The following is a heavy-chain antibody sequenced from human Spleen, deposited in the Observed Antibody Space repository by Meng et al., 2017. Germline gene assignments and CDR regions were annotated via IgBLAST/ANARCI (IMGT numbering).Heavy chain of an antibody. J-gene: IGHJ4*02. Sequence: GSLRLSCAVYGGSFSGYYWSWIRQPPGKGLEWIGEINHSGSTNYNPSLKSRVTISVDTSKNQFSLKLSSVTAADTAVYYCAGPYCSSTSCYEALGIWGQGTLVTVSS. CDR3: AGPYCSSTSCYEALGI. D-gene: IGHD2-2*01. CDR2: INHSGST. CDR1: GGSFSGYY. V-gene: IGHV4-34*01.